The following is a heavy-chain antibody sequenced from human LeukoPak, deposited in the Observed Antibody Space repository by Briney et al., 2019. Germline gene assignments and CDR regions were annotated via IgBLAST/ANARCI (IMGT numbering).Heavy chain of an antibody. CDR1: GGSISSGSYY. Sequence: SQTLSLTCTVSGGSISSGSYYWSWIRQPAGKGLEWIGRIYTSGSTNYNPSLKSRVTISVDTSKNQFSLKLSSVTAADTAVYYCAKDGGTIYNWFDPWGQGTLVTVSS. D-gene: IGHD3-3*01. V-gene: IGHV4-61*02. J-gene: IGHJ5*02. CDR2: IYTSGST. CDR3: AKDGGTIYNWFDP.